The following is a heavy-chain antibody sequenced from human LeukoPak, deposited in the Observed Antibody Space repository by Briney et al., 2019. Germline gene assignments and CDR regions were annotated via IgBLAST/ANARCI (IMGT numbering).Heavy chain of an antibody. Sequence: GGSLRLSCAAPGFTFSSYWMSWVRQAPGKGLEWVANIKQDGSEKYYVDSVKGRFTISRDNAKNSLYLQMNSLRAEDTAVYYCAGDRVNYFDYWGQGTLVTVSS. J-gene: IGHJ4*02. D-gene: IGHD2-21*01. CDR3: AGDRVNYFDY. CDR1: GFTFSSYW. CDR2: IKQDGSEK. V-gene: IGHV3-7*01.